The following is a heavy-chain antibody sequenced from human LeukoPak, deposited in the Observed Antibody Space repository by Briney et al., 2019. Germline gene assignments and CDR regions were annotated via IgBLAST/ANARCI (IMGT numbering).Heavy chain of an antibody. CDR3: ARGLRDYGDYVWESY. CDR1: GYTFTNYY. J-gene: IGHJ4*02. V-gene: IGHV1-46*01. D-gene: IGHD4-17*01. Sequence: GASVKVSCKASGYTFTNYYMHWVRQAPGQGLEWMGIINPSGGSASYAQKFQGRVTMTRDTSTSTVYMELSSLRSEDTAVYYCARGLRDYGDYVWESYWGQGTLVTVSS. CDR2: INPSGGSA.